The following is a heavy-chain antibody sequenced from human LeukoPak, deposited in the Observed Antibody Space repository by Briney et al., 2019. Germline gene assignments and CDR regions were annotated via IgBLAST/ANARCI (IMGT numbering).Heavy chain of an antibody. CDR2: INTNTGNP. Sequence: ASVKVSCKASGYTFTSYGISWVRQAPGQGLEWMGWINTNTGNPTYAQGFTGRFVFSLDTSVSTAYLQISSLKAEDTAVYYCARDHNTWIQLCYFDYWGQGTLVTVSS. V-gene: IGHV7-4-1*02. D-gene: IGHD5-18*01. J-gene: IGHJ4*02. CDR1: GYTFTSYG. CDR3: ARDHNTWIQLCYFDY.